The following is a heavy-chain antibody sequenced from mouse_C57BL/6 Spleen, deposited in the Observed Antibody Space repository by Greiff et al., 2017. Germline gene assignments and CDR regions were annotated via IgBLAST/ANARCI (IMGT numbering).Heavy chain of an antibody. CDR2: INPNNGGT. V-gene: IGHV1-22*01. CDR1: GYTFTDYN. J-gene: IGHJ4*01. D-gene: IGHD1-1*01. CDR3: AREGVLQDYAMDY. Sequence: EVQLQQSGPELVKPGASVKMSCKASGYTFTDYNMHWVKQSHGKSLEWIGYINPNNGGTSYNQKFKGKATLTVNKSSSTAYMELRSLTSEDSAVYYCAREGVLQDYAMDYWGQGTSVTVSS.